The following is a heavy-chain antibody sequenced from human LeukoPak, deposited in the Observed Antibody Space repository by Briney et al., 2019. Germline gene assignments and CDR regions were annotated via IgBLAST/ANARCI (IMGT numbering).Heavy chain of an antibody. V-gene: IGHV4-59*01. J-gene: IGHJ4*02. CDR3: AREYGGWYYFDY. D-gene: IGHD6-19*01. CDR2: VYYSGST. Sequence: SETLSLTCTVSGGSINSDYWSWIRQPPGKGLEWIWYVYYSGSTNYNPSLKSRVTISVDTSKNQFSLRLRSVTAADTAVYYCAREYGGWYYFDYWGQGTLVTVSS. CDR1: GGSINSDY.